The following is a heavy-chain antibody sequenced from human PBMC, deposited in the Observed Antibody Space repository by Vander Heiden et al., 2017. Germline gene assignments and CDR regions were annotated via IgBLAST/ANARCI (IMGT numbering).Heavy chain of an antibody. V-gene: IGHV5-51*01. D-gene: IGHD3-22*01. CDR2: IYPGDSDT. J-gene: IGHJ3*02. CDR1: GYSFTSYW. CDR3: ASSDYDSSGHDAFDI. Sequence: EVQLVQSGAEVKQPGESLKISCKGSGYSFTSYWIGWVRPLPGKGLEWMGIIYPGDSDTRDSPSFQGQVTISSDKSISTAYLQWSSLKASDTAMYYCASSDYDSSGHDAFDIWGQGTMVTVSS.